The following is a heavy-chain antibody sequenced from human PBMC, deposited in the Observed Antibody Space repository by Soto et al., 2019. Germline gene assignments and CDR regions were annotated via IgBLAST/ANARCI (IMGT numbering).Heavy chain of an antibody. D-gene: IGHD3-22*01. CDR3: AKGRESSGSYRPFDY. V-gene: IGHV3-53*01. J-gene: IGHJ4*02. Sequence: GGSLRLSCAISGFSVSSNYLSWVRQAPGKGLEWVSVHYSGGSTYYADSVQGRFTISRDKSNNTPYLQMRRVRAEDTAVYYCAKGRESSGSYRPFDYWGQGTLVTVSS. CDR2: HYSGGST. CDR1: GFSVSSNY.